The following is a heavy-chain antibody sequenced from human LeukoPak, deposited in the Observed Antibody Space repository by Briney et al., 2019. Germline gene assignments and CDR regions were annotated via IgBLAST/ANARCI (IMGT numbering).Heavy chain of an antibody. D-gene: IGHD3-9*01. J-gene: IGHJ4*02. V-gene: IGHV1-18*01. CDR2: ISAYNGNT. CDR3: ARARNYDILTGYYIIPYYFDY. Sequence: GASVKVSCKASGYTFTSYGISWVRQAPGQGLEWMGWISAYNGNTNYAQKLQGRVTMTTDTSTSTDYMELRSLRSDDTAVYYCARARNYDILTGYYIIPYYFDYWGQGTLVTVSS. CDR1: GYTFTSYG.